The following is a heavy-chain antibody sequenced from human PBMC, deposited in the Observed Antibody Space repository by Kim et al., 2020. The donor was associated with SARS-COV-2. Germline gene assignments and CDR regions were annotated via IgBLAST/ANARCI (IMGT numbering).Heavy chain of an antibody. V-gene: IGHV1-69*13. D-gene: IGHD6-13*01. CDR2: IIPIFGTA. Sequence: SVKVSCKASGGTFSSYAISWVRQAPGQGLEWMGGIIPIFGTANYAQKFQGRVTITADESTSTAYMELSSLRSEDTAVYYCARDRGRYSSSWGWTCLDYWGQGTLVTVSS. CDR1: GGTFSSYA. J-gene: IGHJ4*02. CDR3: ARDRGRYSSSWGWTCLDY.